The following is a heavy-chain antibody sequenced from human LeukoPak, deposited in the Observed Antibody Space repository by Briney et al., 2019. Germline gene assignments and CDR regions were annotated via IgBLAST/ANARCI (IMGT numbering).Heavy chain of an antibody. V-gene: IGHV1-2*02. CDR3: ARGTKMATTLFDY. D-gene: IGHD5-24*01. Sequence: ASVKVSCKASGYTFTGYYMHWVRQAPGQGLEWMGWINPNSGGTNYAQKFQGRVTITADKSTSTAYMELSSLRSEDTAVYYCARGTKMATTLFDYWGQGTLVTVSS. CDR1: GYTFTGYY. J-gene: IGHJ4*02. CDR2: INPNSGGT.